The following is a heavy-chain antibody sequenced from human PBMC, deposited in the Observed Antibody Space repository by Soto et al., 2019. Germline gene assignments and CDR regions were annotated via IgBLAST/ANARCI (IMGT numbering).Heavy chain of an antibody. V-gene: IGHV1-18*01. CDR3: ARDTAGDFWSGYLGPDY. CDR2: ISAYNGNT. CDR1: GYTFTSYG. D-gene: IGHD3-3*01. Sequence: ASVKVSCKASGYTFTSYGISWVRRAPGQGLEWMGWISAYNGNTNYAQKLQGRVTMTTDTSTSTAYMELRSLRSDDTAVYYCARDTAGDFWSGYLGPDYWGQGTLVTVSS. J-gene: IGHJ4*02.